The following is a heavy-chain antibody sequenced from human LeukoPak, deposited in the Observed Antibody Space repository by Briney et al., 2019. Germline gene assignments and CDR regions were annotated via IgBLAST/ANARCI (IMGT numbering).Heavy chain of an antibody. CDR2: ISAYNGNT. CDR1: GGTFSSYA. CDR3: ARRSAPFDFDY. Sequence: GSSVKVSCKASGGTFSSYAISWVRQAPGQGLEWMGWISAYNGNTNYAQKLQGRVTMTTDTSTSTAYMGLRSLRSDDTAVYYCARRSAPFDFDYWGQGTLVTVSS. J-gene: IGHJ4*02. V-gene: IGHV1-18*01.